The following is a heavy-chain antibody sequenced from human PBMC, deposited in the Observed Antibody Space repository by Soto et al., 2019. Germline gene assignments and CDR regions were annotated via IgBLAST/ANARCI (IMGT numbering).Heavy chain of an antibody. D-gene: IGHD2-15*01. CDR3: AVTNCGGGSCYSGFDY. CDR2: IYHSGST. CDR1: SGSISSSNW. V-gene: IGHV4-4*02. Sequence: PSETLSLTCAVSSGSISSSNWWSWVRQPPGKGLEWIGEIYHSGSTNYNPSLKSRVTISVDKSKNQFSLKLSSVTAADTAVYYCAVTNCGGGSCYSGFDYWGQGTLVTVSS. J-gene: IGHJ4*02.